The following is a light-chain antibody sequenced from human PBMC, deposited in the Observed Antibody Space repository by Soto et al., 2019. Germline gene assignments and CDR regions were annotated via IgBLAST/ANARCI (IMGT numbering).Light chain of an antibody. J-gene: IGLJ2*01. V-gene: IGLV2-8*01. CDR3: SSYTGRNSLI. Sequence: QSALTQPPSASGSPGQSVTISCTGTSSDVGGYNYVSWYQQHPGKVPKLMIYDVNKRPPGVPDRFSGSKSGNTASLTVSGLQDEDEADYYCSSYTGRNSLIFGGGTKLTVL. CDR2: DVN. CDR1: SSDVGGYNY.